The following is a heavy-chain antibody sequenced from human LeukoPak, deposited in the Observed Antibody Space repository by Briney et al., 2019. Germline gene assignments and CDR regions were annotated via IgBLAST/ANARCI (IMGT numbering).Heavy chain of an antibody. CDR2: IHSGGGST. CDR3: ARDGPHHSWDY. D-gene: IGHD1-14*01. Sequence: ASVKVSCKASGDTFTSYDINWVRQAAGEGLEWMGIIHSGGGSTTYAQKFEGRVTMTRATSTSTVSMELSRLRSEDTAVYYRARDGPHHSWDYWGQGTLLTLSS. CDR1: GDTFTSYD. J-gene: IGHJ4*02. V-gene: IGHV1-46*01.